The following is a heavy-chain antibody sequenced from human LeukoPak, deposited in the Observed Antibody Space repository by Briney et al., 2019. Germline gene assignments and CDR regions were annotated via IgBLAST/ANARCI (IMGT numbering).Heavy chain of an antibody. J-gene: IGHJ4*02. CDR3: ARDGSGFYCDN. D-gene: IGHD3-10*01. V-gene: IGHV3-7*01. CDR2: IKQDGSEK. Sequence: GGSLRLSCEVSGFTFSTYWMSWVRQAPGKGLEWAANIKQDGSEKYYVDSVKGRFTISRDNAKNSLYLQMNNLRAEDTAVYYCARDGSGFYCDNWGQGTLVTVSS. CDR1: GFTFSTYW.